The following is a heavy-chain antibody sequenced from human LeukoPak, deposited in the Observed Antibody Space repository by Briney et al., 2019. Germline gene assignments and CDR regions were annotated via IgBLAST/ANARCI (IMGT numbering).Heavy chain of an antibody. CDR2: IIPIFGTA. CDR1: GGTFSRYA. CDR3: ARVRGDCGGDCYSGYFDY. Sequence: ASVKVSCKASGGTFSRYAISWVRQAPGQGLEWMGGIIPIFGTANYAQKFQGRVTITADESTSTAYVELSSLRSEDTAVYYCARVRGDCGGDCYSGYFDYWGQGTLVTVSS. J-gene: IGHJ4*02. D-gene: IGHD2-21*02. V-gene: IGHV1-69*13.